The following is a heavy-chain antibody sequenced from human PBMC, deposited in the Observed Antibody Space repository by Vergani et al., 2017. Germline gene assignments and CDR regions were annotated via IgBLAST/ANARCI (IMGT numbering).Heavy chain of an antibody. CDR1: GGTFSSYA. CDR2: IIPIFGTA. V-gene: IGHV1-69*01. J-gene: IGHJ4*02. Sequence: QVQLVQSGAEVKKPGSSVKVSCKASGGTFSSYAISWVRQAPGQGLEWMGGIIPIFGTANYAQKFQGRVTITADESTSTAYMELSSLRSEDTAVYYCAGERVEMATNYVATDDWGQGSRVTVSP. CDR3: AGERVEMATNYVATDD. D-gene: IGHD5-24*01.